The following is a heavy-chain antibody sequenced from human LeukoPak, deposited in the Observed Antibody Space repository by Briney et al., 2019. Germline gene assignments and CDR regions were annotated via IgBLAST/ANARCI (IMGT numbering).Heavy chain of an antibody. J-gene: IGHJ3*02. Sequence: PSETLSLTCTVSGGSISSYYWNWIRQPPGKGLEWIAYIYYSGNTNYNPSLKSRVTISVDTSKNQFSLKLTSVTAADTAVYFCAREVRSNDALDIWGQGTMVTVSS. CDR2: IYYSGNT. V-gene: IGHV4-59*12. D-gene: IGHD3-10*01. CDR3: AREVRSNDALDI. CDR1: GGSISSYY.